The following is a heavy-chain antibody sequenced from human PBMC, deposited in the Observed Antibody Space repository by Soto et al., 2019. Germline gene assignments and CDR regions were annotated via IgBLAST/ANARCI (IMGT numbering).Heavy chain of an antibody. Sequence: SETLSLTCTVSGGSISSGDYYWRCMRQPPGKGLEWIGYIYYSGSTYYNPSLKSRVTISVDTSKNQFSLKLSSVTAADTAVYYCGRVWGYCTTGVCYTAFDIWGQGTMVTVSS. CDR1: GGSISSGDYY. CDR3: GRVWGYCTTGVCYTAFDI. D-gene: IGHD2-8*01. V-gene: IGHV4-30-4*01. CDR2: IYYSGST. J-gene: IGHJ3*02.